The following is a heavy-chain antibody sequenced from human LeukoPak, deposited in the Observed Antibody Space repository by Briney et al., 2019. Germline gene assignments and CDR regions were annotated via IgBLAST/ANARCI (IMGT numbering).Heavy chain of an antibody. Sequence: GGSLRLSCAASGFTFSSYAMNWVRQAPGKGLEWVSAISGSGGSTYYADSVKGRFTISRDNSKNTLYLQMNSLRAEDTAVYYCAKRDGFNIRGYFDYWGQGTLVTVSS. CDR2: ISGSGGST. D-gene: IGHD5-24*01. J-gene: IGHJ4*02. CDR3: AKRDGFNIRGYFDY. V-gene: IGHV3-23*01. CDR1: GFTFSSYA.